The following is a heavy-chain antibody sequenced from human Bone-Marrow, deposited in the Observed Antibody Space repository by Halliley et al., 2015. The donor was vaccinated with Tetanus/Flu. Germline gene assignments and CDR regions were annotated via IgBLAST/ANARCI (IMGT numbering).Heavy chain of an antibody. J-gene: IGHJ6*01. D-gene: IGHD6-19*01. CDR3: ARARGSGWSPYYYYGVDV. V-gene: IGHV4-59*01. CDR2: IYYSGSP. Sequence: YIYYSGSPNYTPSLKGRVTISLDTSTNQFSLKVTSVTAADTAVYYCARARGSGWSPYYYYGVDVWGQGTTVIVSA.